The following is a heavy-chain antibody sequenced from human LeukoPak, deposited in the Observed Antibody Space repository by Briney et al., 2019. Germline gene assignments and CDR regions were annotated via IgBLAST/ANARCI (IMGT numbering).Heavy chain of an antibody. D-gene: IGHD6-6*01. CDR1: GYTFTSYG. Sequence: ASVKVSCKASGYTFTSYGISWVRQAPGQGLEWMGWISAYNGNTNYAQKLQGRVTMTTDTSTSTAYMELRSLRSDDTAVYYCARDRAYSSSPEDYYGMDVWGQGTTVTVS. V-gene: IGHV1-18*01. J-gene: IGHJ6*02. CDR2: ISAYNGNT. CDR3: ARDRAYSSSPEDYYGMDV.